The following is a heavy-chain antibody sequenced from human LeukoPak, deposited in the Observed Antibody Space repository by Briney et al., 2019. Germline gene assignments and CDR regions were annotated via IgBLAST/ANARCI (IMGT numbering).Heavy chain of an antibody. CDR3: ARGPAWGYSSPYYFDY. J-gene: IGHJ4*02. CDR1: GYTFSYD. V-gene: IGHV1-8*01. D-gene: IGHD5-18*01. CDR2: MNPNSGNT. Sequence: ASVKVSCKASGYTFSYDINWVRQATGQGLEWMGWMNPNSGNTGYAQKFQGRVTITRNTSISTAYMELSNLRSEDTAVYYCARGPAWGYSSPYYFDYWGQGTLVTVSS.